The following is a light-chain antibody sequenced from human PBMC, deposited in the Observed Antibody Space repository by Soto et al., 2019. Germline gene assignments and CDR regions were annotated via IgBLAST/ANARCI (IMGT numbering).Light chain of an antibody. J-gene: IGKJ1*01. CDR3: QQYGRSPWT. V-gene: IGKV3-20*01. CDR1: QSVTSNY. CDR2: GAS. Sequence: EIVLTQSPGTLSLSPGERATLSCRASQSVTSNYLAWYQQKPGQAPRLLIYGASSRATGIPDRFSGSGSGIDFTLAIGRLEPEDFAVYYCQQYGRSPWTFGQGTRVDIK.